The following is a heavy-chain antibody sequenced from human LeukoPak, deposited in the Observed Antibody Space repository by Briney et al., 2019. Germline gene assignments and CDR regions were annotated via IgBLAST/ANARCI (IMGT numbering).Heavy chain of an antibody. J-gene: IGHJ4*02. V-gene: IGHV4-39*01. CDR3: ARLELRADSSGYYYPQYYFDY. CDR1: GGSISSSSYY. D-gene: IGHD3-22*01. Sequence: SETLSLTCTVSGGSISSSSYYWGWIRQPPGKGLEWIGSIYYSGSTYYDPSLKSRVTISVDTSKNQFSLKLSSVTAADTAVYYCARLELRADSSGYYYPQYYFDYWGQGTLVTVSS. CDR2: IYYSGST.